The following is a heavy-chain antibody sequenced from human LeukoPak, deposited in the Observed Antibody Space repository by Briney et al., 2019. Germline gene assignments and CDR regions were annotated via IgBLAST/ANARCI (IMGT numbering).Heavy chain of an antibody. CDR1: GFSFSSYE. J-gene: IGHJ5*01. CDR3: ARDPYSSSFFDC. CDR2: ISGSGTTI. V-gene: IGHV3-48*03. D-gene: IGHD6-6*01. Sequence: PGGSLRLSCAASGFSFSSYEMNWVRQGPGKGLEWVSYISGSGTTIYYADSVKGRFTISRDNARKSLYLQMNSLRAEDTALYYCARDPYSSSFFDCWGQGTLVTVSS.